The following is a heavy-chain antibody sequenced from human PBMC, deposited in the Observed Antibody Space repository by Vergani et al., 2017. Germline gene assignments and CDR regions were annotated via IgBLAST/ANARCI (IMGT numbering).Heavy chain of an antibody. J-gene: IGHJ4*02. V-gene: IGHV4-31*02. D-gene: IGHD4-17*01. CDR1: GFTFDDYA. CDR3: ARETDDYGDYQKSVIDY. CDR2: IYYSGST. Sequence: VQLVESGGGLVQPGRSLRLSCAASGFTFDDYAMHWVRQAPGKGLEWIGYIYYSGSTYYNPSLKSRVTISVDTSKNQFSLKLSSVTAADTAVYYCARETDDYGDYQKSVIDYWGQGTLVTGSS.